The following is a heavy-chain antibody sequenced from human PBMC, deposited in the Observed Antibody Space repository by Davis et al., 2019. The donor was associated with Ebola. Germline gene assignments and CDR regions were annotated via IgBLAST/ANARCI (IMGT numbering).Heavy chain of an antibody. D-gene: IGHD4-17*01. Sequence: GESLKISCAASGFMFRNSGMHWVRQAPGKGLEWVALIWNDGSNKCYEDSVKGRFTISRDNSKNMVYLQMNSLRAEDTGVYYCTTDQKYGDYLHWGQGTLVTVSS. CDR3: TTDQKYGDYLH. J-gene: IGHJ4*02. V-gene: IGHV3-33*01. CDR2: IWNDGSNK. CDR1: GFMFRNSG.